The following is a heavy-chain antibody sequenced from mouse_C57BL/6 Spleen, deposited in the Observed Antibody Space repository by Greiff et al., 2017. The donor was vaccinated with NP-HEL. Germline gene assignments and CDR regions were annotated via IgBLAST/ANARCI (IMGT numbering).Heavy chain of an antibody. CDR2: ISSGGSYT. Sequence: LVESGGDLVKPGGSLKLSCAASGFTFSSYGMSWVRQTPDKRLEWVATISSGGSYTYYPDSVKGRFTISRDNAQNTLYLQMSSLKSEDTAMYYCARRYYGSSPWFAYWGQGTLVTVSA. CDR1: GFTFSSYG. V-gene: IGHV5-6*02. D-gene: IGHD1-1*01. CDR3: ARRYYGSSPWFAY. J-gene: IGHJ3*01.